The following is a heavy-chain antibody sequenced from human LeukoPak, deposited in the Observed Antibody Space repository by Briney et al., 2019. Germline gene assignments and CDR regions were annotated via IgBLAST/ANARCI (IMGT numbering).Heavy chain of an antibody. Sequence: GSLRLSCAASGLTVSSTSMTWVRQAPGKGLEWVSDFLSDGRIYYADSEKGRFTISKDNSQNTVNLQMDNLRAEDTATYYCGSYRRAYDIWGQGTVVTVAS. CDR3: GSYRRAYDI. J-gene: IGHJ3*02. V-gene: IGHV3-53*01. CDR2: FLSDGRI. D-gene: IGHD1-26*01. CDR1: GLTVSSTS.